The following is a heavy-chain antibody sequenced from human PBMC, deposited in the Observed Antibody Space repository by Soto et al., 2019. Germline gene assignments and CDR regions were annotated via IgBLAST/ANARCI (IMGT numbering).Heavy chain of an antibody. V-gene: IGHV1-69*02. CDR2: IIPILGIA. J-gene: IGHJ3*02. CDR3: ARAHPGYCSSTSCPSAFDI. D-gene: IGHD2-2*01. Sequence: QVQLVQSGAEVKKPGSSVKVSCKASGGTFSSYTISWVRQAPGQGLEWMGRIIPILGIANYAQKFQGRVTITADKSTSTAYMELSSLRSEDTAVYYCARAHPGYCSSTSCPSAFDIWGQGTMVTVSS. CDR1: GGTFSSYT.